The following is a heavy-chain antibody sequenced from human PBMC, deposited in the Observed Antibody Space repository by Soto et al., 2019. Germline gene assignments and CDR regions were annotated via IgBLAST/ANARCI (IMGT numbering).Heavy chain of an antibody. V-gene: IGHV3-30*18. J-gene: IGHJ4*02. CDR1: GFTFSSYG. CDR2: ISYDGSNK. D-gene: IGHD4-17*01. CDR3: AKMEITTGTARKPDFDY. Sequence: QVQLVESGGGVVQPGRSLRLSCAASGFTFSSYGMHWVRQAPGKGLEWVAVISYDGSNKYYADSVKGRFTISRDNSKNTLYLQMNSLRAEDTAVYYCAKMEITTGTARKPDFDYWGQGTLVTVSS.